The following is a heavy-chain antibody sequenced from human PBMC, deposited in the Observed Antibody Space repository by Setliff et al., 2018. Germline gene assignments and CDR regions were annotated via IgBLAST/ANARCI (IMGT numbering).Heavy chain of an antibody. Sequence: GGSLRLSCAASGFTFSDYYMSWVRQAPGKGLEWVANIKQDGSEKYYVDSVKGRFTISRDNAKNSLYLQMNSLRAEDTAVYYCARIRRAFDIWGQGTMVTVSS. CDR3: ARIRRAFDI. D-gene: IGHD3-10*01. CDR2: IKQDGSEK. J-gene: IGHJ3*02. CDR1: GFTFSDYY. V-gene: IGHV3-7*01.